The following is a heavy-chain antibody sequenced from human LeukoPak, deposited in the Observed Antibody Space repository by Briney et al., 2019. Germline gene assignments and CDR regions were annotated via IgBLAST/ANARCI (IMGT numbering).Heavy chain of an antibody. Sequence: SETLSLTCTVSGDSIGTSGYYWSWIRQHPGTGLEWVAYIHYIGNTYYNPSLESRVTMSVDTSSNQFSLNVASVTAADTAVYYCARVRDDYFFDYWGQGILVTVSS. V-gene: IGHV4-31*03. J-gene: IGHJ4*02. CDR3: ARVRDDYFFDY. CDR1: GDSIGTSGYY. CDR2: IHYIGNT. D-gene: IGHD3-3*01.